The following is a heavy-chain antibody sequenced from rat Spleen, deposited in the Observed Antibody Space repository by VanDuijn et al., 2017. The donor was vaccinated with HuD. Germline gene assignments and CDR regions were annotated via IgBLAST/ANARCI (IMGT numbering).Heavy chain of an antibody. Sequence: QVQLKESGPGLVQPSQTLSLTCTVAGFSLTSYNVHWVRQPPGKGLEWMGVIWNTGGTRYNSALKSRLSISKDTSKSQVFLKMNSLQTEDTATYYCARSTVGAPFAYWGQGTLVTVSS. CDR3: ARSTVGAPFAY. CDR2: IWNTGGT. V-gene: IGHV2-41*01. J-gene: IGHJ3*01. CDR1: GFSLTSYN. D-gene: IGHD4-3*01.